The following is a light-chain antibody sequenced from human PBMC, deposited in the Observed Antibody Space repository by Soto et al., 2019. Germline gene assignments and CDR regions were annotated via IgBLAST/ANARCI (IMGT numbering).Light chain of an antibody. CDR3: QQYNNWPPWT. CDR1: QSVSSN. V-gene: IGKV3-15*01. CDR2: HAS. Sequence: EIVMTQSPATLSVSPGERATLSCRASQSVSSNLAWYQQKPGQAPRLLIYHASARATGIPARFSGSGSGTEFTLTISSLQSEDFAVYYCQQYNNWPPWTFGQGTKLEIK. J-gene: IGKJ2*02.